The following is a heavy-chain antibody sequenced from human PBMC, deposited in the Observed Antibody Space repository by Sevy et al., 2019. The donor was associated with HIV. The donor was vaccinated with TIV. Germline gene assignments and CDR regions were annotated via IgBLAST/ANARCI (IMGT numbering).Heavy chain of an antibody. CDR1: GGSISSYY. V-gene: IGHV4-59*01. J-gene: IGHJ3*02. CDR2: IYYSGST. Sequence: ETLSLTCTVSGGSISSYYWSWIRQPPGKGLEWIGYIYYSGSTNYNPSLKSRVTISVDTSKNQFSLKLSSVTAADTAVYYCARDGEWELYAFDIWGQGTMVTVSS. D-gene: IGHD1-26*01. CDR3: ARDGEWELYAFDI.